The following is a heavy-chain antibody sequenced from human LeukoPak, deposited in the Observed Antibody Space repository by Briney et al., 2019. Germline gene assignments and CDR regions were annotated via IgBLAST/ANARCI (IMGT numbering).Heavy chain of an antibody. CDR2: IYYSGST. D-gene: IGHD6-19*01. Sequence: SETLSLTCTVSGGSISSYYRSWIRQPPGKGLEWIGYIYYSGSTNYNPSLKSRVTISVDTSKNQFSLKLSSVTAADTAVYYCAREPGIAVAGPGDAFDIWGQGTMVTVSS. CDR1: GGSISSYY. V-gene: IGHV4-59*01. CDR3: AREPGIAVAGPGDAFDI. J-gene: IGHJ3*02.